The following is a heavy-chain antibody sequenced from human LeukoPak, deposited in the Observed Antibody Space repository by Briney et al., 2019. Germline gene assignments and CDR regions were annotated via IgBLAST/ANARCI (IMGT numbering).Heavy chain of an antibody. J-gene: IGHJ6*03. CDR3: ARSYYDSSGYLTDNYFYYMDV. Sequence: GESLKISCKGSGYRFTTYWIGGVRQTPAKGLAWMGIIYPADSETRYSPSFQGQVTISADKSISTAYLQWSSLKTSDTAMYYCARSYYDSSGYLTDNYFYYMDVWGKGTTVTVSS. V-gene: IGHV5-51*01. CDR2: IYPADSET. D-gene: IGHD3-22*01. CDR1: GYRFTTYW.